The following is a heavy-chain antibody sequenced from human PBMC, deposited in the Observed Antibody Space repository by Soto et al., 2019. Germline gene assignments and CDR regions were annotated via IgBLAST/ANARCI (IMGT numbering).Heavy chain of an antibody. V-gene: IGHV4-59*01. CDR3: SRDRFEYSGPAGVYYYYGMDV. CDR2: IYYSGST. D-gene: IGHD6-6*01. Sequence: PSETLSLTCTVSGGSISSYYWSWIRQPPGKGLEWIGYIYYSGSTNYNPSLKSRVTISVDTSKNQFSLKLSSVTAADMAVYYCSRDRFEYSGPAGVYYYYGMDVWGQGTTVTVSS. J-gene: IGHJ6*02. CDR1: GGSISSYY.